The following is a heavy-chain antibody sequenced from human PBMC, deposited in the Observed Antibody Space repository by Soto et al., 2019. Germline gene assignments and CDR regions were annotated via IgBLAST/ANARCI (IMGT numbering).Heavy chain of an antibody. V-gene: IGHV4-39*01. D-gene: IGHD4-4*01. CDR2: IYYSGST. CDR1: GGSISSSSYY. CDR3: ARRGRMLGYSNAYGFDP. Sequence: SETLSLTCTVSGGSISSSSYYWGWIRQPPGKGLEWIGSIYYSGSTYYNPSLKSRVTISVDTSKNQFSLKLSSVTAADTAVYYCARRGRMLGYSNAYGFDPWGQGTLVTVSS. J-gene: IGHJ5*02.